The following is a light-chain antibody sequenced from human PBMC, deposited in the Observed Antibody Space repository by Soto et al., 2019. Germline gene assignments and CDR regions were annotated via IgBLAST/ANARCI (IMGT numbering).Light chain of an antibody. CDR3: QQTFTTPCS. CDR1: QPVITS. V-gene: IGKV1-39*01. CDR2: GTS. J-gene: IGKJ2*04. Sequence: DIQLTQSPSALSASIGDRVTITCRASQPVITSLAWYQHKPGEAPKLLIYGTSSLQSGVPSRFSGSGSGTDFTLTISTLQPEDFATYYCQQTFTTPCSFGQGTKLETK.